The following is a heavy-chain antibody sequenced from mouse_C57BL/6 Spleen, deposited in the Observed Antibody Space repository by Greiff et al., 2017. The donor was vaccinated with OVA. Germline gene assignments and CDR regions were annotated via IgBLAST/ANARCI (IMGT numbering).Heavy chain of an antibody. Sequence: VHVKQSGPELVKPGASVKISCKASGYSFTDYNMNWVKQSNGKSLEWIGVINPNYGTTSYNQKFKGKATLTVDQSSSTAYMQLNSLTSEYSAVYYCAPGSSYQGGCALWGHGTLFTVSA. V-gene: IGHV1-39*01. J-gene: IGHJ3*01. CDR3: APGSSYQGGCAL. CDR2: INPNYGTT. D-gene: IGHD1-1*01. CDR1: GYSFTDYN.